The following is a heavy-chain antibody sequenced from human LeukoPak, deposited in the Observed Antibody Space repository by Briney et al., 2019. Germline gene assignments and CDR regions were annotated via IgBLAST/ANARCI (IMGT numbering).Heavy chain of an antibody. D-gene: IGHD6-13*01. CDR3: ARTGIAAHYYYYYMDV. CDR2: IYPGDSDT. J-gene: IGHJ6*03. V-gene: IGHV5-51*01. CDR1: GYSFTSYW. Sequence: PGESLKISCKGSGYSFTSYWIGWVRQMPGKGLEWMGIIYPGDSDTRYSPSFQGQVTISADKSISTAYLQWSSLKASDTAMYYCARTGIAAHYYYYYMDVWGKGTTVTVSS.